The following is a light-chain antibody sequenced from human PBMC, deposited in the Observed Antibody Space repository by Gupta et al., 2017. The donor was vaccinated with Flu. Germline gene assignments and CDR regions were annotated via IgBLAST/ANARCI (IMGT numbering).Light chain of an antibody. J-gene: IGKJ3*01. CDR1: QSVSSNS. V-gene: IGKV3-20*01. CDR3: QQDGSSPFT. CDR2: GAS. Sequence: EFVFTQSPGTLSLPPGETATLSCRARQSVSSNSLAWYQQKPGQAPRLLIFGASSRATGIPDRFSGSGSGTDFTLTISRLEPEDFAVYCCQQDGSSPFTFGHGTKVEIK.